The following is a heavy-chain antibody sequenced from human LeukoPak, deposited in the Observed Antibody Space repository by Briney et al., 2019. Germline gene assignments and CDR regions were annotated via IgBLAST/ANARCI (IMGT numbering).Heavy chain of an antibody. J-gene: IGHJ3*02. Sequence: PSETLSLTCTVSGGSISSYYWSWIRQPPGKGLEWIGYIYYSGSTNYNPSLKSRVTISIDTSKNQFSLKLNSVTAADTAVYYCARGLIRQSAFDIWGQGTMVTVSS. D-gene: IGHD2-8*01. CDR2: IYYSGST. CDR1: GGSISSYY. V-gene: IGHV4-59*01. CDR3: ARGLIRQSAFDI.